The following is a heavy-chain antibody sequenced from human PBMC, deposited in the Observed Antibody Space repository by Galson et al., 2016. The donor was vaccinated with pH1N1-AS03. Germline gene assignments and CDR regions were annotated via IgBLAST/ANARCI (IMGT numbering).Heavy chain of an antibody. J-gene: IGHJ5*02. D-gene: IGHD3-22*01. CDR3: ARVVEDYYDSSSYLNWFDP. Sequence: SLRLSCAASGFTFSSYGMHWVRQAPGKGLEWVAVIWYDGSNKYYADSVKGRFTISRDNSKNTLYLQMNSLRAEDTAVYYCARVVEDYYDSSSYLNWFDPWGRGTLVTVSS. CDR2: IWYDGSNK. CDR1: GFTFSSYG. V-gene: IGHV3-33*01.